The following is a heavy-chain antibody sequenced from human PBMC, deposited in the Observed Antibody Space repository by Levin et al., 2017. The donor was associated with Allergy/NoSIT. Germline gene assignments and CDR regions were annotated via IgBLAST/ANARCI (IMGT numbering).Heavy chain of an antibody. CDR1: GFIFSSNG. CDR2: ISYDGSNK. V-gene: IGHV3-30*18. CDR3: AKEKYSTSWYKGYFDY. D-gene: IGHD6-13*01. J-gene: IGHJ4*02. Sequence: GESLKISCAASGFIFSSNGMHWFRQAPGKGLEWVAVISYDGSNKYYADSVKGRFTISRDDPKNTLYLQMNSLRAEDTAVYYCAKEKYSTSWYKGYFDYWGQGTLVTVSS.